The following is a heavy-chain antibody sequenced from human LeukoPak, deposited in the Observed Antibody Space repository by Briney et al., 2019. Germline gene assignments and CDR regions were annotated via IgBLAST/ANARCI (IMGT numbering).Heavy chain of an antibody. Sequence: ASVRVSCKASGYTFTSYAMNWVRQAPGQGLEWMGWINTNTGNPTYAQGFTGRFVFSLDTSVSTAYLQISSLKAEDTAVYYCVLGELRYFEMSPSRYDYWGQGTLVTVSS. V-gene: IGHV7-4-1*02. CDR1: GYTFTSYA. CDR3: VLGELRYFEMSPSRYDY. CDR2: INTNTGNP. D-gene: IGHD3-9*01. J-gene: IGHJ4*02.